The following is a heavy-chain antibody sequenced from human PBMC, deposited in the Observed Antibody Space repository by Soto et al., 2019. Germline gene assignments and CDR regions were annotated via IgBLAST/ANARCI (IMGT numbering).Heavy chain of an antibody. J-gene: IGHJ6*02. CDR2: IKHDGSEK. V-gene: IGHV3-7*03. CDR1: GFTFSSYW. D-gene: IGHD2-15*01. CDR3: ARGSYWVVAPGGYYYYGMDV. Sequence: PGGSLRLSCAASGFTFSSYWMSWVRHAPGKGLEWVANIKHDGSEKYYVDPVKGRFTISRDNAKNSLYLQMNSLRAEETAVYYCARGSYWVVAPGGYYYYGMDVWGQGTTVTVSS.